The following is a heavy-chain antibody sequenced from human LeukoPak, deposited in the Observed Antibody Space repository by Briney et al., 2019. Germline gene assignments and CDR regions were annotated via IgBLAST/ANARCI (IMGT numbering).Heavy chain of an antibody. CDR3: ARDLRYYGSGSFFDY. V-gene: IGHV4-38-2*02. D-gene: IGHD3-10*01. Sequence: SETLSLTCTVSGYSITSGYYWGWIRQPPGKGLEWIGNIYHSGSTYYNPSLKSRVTISVDTSKNQFSLKLSSVTAADTAVYYCARDLRYYGSGSFFDYWGQGTLVTVSS. CDR2: IYHSGST. J-gene: IGHJ4*02. CDR1: GYSITSGYY.